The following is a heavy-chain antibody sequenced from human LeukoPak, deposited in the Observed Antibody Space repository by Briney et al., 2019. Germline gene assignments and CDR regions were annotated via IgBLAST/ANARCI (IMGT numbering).Heavy chain of an antibody. CDR1: GFTFSSYS. D-gene: IGHD2-15*01. J-gene: IGHJ4*02. Sequence: GGSLRLSCAASGFTFSSYSMNRVRQAPGKGLEWVSSISSSSSYIYYADSVKGRFTISRDNAKNSLYLQMNSLRAEDTAVYYCARDPPEDQVVVAATRDYWGQGTLVTVSS. CDR2: ISSSSSYI. CDR3: ARDPPEDQVVVAATRDY. V-gene: IGHV3-21*01.